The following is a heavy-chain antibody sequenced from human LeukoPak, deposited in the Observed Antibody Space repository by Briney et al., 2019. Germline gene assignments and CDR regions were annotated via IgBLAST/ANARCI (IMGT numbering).Heavy chain of an antibody. V-gene: IGHV4-34*01. CDR3: ARGRYYGSGSYWVSYYFDY. Sequence: SETLSLTCAVYGGSFSGYYWSWIRQPPGKGLEWIGEINHSGSTNYNPSLKSRVTISVDTSKNQFSLKLSSVTAADTAVYYCARGRYYGSGSYWVSYYFDYWGQGTLVTVSS. CDR2: INHSGST. J-gene: IGHJ4*02. D-gene: IGHD3-10*01. CDR1: GGSFSGYY.